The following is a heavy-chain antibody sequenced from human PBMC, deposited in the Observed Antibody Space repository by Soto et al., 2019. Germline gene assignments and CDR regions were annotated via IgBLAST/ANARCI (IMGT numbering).Heavy chain of an antibody. Sequence: QVQLVESGGGVVQPGRSLRLSCAASGFTFSSYGMHWVRQAPGKGLEWVAVIWYDGSNKYYADSVKGRFTISRDNSKNTLYRQMNSLRAEDTAVYYCARDLDDSSGPGPWGQGTLVTVSS. CDR2: IWYDGSNK. J-gene: IGHJ5*02. CDR3: ARDLDDSSGPGP. CDR1: GFTFSSYG. D-gene: IGHD3-22*01. V-gene: IGHV3-33*01.